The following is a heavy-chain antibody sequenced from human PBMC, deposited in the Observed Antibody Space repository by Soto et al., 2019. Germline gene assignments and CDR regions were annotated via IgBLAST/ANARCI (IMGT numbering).Heavy chain of an antibody. D-gene: IGHD3-22*01. CDR1: GFTFSSYG. V-gene: IGHV3-30*18. J-gene: IGHJ4*02. CDR3: AKGTYYYDSSGYVTLGY. Sequence: QVQLVESGGGVVQPGRSLRLSCAASGFTFSSYGMHWVRQAPGKGLAWVAVISYDGSNKYYADSVKGRFTISRDNSKNTLYLQMNSLRAEDTAVYYCAKGTYYYDSSGYVTLGYWGQGTLVTVSS. CDR2: ISYDGSNK.